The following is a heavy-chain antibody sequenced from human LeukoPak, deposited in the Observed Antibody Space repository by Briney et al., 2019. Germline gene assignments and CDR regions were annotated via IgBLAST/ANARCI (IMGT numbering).Heavy chain of an antibody. D-gene: IGHD6-19*01. CDR2: INTYNGNT. Sequence: ASVKVSCKASGYTFTTYGISWVRQAPGQGLEWMGWINTYNGNTNYAQKFQGRVTMTTDTSTSTAYMELSSLRSEDTAVYYCAREFTVAYDYWGQGTLVTVSS. J-gene: IGHJ4*02. CDR1: GYTFTTYG. V-gene: IGHV1-18*01. CDR3: AREFTVAYDY.